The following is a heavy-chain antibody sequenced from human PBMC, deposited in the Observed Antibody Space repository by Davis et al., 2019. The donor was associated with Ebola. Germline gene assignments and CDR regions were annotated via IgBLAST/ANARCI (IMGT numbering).Heavy chain of an antibody. V-gene: IGHV4-4*02. CDR3: ARDRAYYEDGLRMDV. CDR2: IYHSGST. D-gene: IGHD3-22*01. CDR1: GGSISSSNW. Sequence: PSETLSLTCAVSGGSISSSNWWSWVRQPPGKGLEWIGEIYHSGSTNYNPSLKSRVTISVDRSKNQFSLKLSSVTAADTALYYCARDRAYYEDGLRMDVWGQGTAVTVSS. J-gene: IGHJ6*02.